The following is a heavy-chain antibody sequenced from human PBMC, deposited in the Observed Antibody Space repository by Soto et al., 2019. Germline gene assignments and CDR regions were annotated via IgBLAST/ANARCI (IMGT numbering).Heavy chain of an antibody. CDR3: ARARVGVGFDS. Sequence: GASLKVSWKGSGYTFTSYDINWVRQATGQGLEWMGWMKPNSGNTGYAQKLKGRVAVTRNNSISTAETELSSLRSGDTAVNYCARARVGVGFDSWGQGTLVTVSS. CDR2: MKPNSGNT. V-gene: IGHV1-8*01. J-gene: IGHJ4*02. D-gene: IGHD2-8*01. CDR1: GYTFTSYD.